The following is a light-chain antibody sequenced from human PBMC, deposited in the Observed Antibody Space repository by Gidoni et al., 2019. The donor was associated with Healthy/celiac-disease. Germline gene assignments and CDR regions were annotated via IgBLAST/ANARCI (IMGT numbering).Light chain of an antibody. CDR2: AAS. V-gene: IGKV1-39*01. Sequence: MQITQSPSSLSASVGDRVTITCRASQSISSYLNWYQQKPGKAPKVLIDAASSLQSGVPSRFSGSGSGTGFTLSISSLQPEDFATYYCQQGYSTHRSTFXPXTKVDIK. J-gene: IGKJ3*01. CDR3: QQGYSTHRST. CDR1: QSISSY.